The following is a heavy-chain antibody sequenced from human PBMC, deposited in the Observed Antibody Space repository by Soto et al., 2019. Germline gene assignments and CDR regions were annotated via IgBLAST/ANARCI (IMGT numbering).Heavy chain of an antibody. CDR1: GLTFTTAW. J-gene: IGHJ4*02. CDR3: ARASGHIYATLHGPFDH. CDR2: IKSKIDGGTA. D-gene: IGHD2-8*01. Sequence: GGSLRLSCAASGLTFTTAWINGVRQAPGKGLEWVGRIKSKIDGGTADFAAPVRGRFAISRDDSKSMVYLQMNSLKAEDTAIFYCARASGHIYATLHGPFDHWGQGALVTVSS. V-gene: IGHV3-15*07.